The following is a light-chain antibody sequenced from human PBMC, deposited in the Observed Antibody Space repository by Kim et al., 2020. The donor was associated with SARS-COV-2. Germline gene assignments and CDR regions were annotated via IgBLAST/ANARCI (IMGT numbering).Light chain of an antibody. Sequence: SVPLGQPATLTCGGTNMGSKNVHGTKPKPGQAPVLVIYRNSNRPSGIPERFSGSNSGNTPTLTIGRAQAGKEADYYCQVWDSSTWVFGGGTQLTVL. J-gene: IGLJ3*02. V-gene: IGLV3-9*01. CDR1: NMGSKN. CDR3: QVWDSSTWV. CDR2: RNS.